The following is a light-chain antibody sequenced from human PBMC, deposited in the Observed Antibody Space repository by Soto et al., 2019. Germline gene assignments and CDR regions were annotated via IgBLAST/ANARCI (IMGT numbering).Light chain of an antibody. Sequence: DIQMTQSPSSLSASVGDRVIITCRASQSISSYLNWYQQKPGKAPKLLIYAASSLQSGVPSRFSGSGSGTDFTLTISSLQPEDFATYYCQQSYSTTRTFGQGTKVDI. V-gene: IGKV1-39*01. CDR3: QQSYSTTRT. CDR2: AAS. CDR1: QSISSY. J-gene: IGKJ1*01.